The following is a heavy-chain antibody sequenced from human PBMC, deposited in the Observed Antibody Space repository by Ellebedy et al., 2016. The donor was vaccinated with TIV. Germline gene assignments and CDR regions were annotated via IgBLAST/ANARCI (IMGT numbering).Heavy chain of an antibody. Sequence: PGGSLRLSCAASGFTFSSYYMHWVRQAPGKGLVGVSHISSDGSHINYADSVKGRFTISRDNAKNTLYLQMNSLRAEDTAVYYCAREWSAFDLWGQGTMVTVSS. D-gene: IGHD3-3*01. CDR1: GFTFSSYY. J-gene: IGHJ3*01. CDR2: ISSDGSHI. CDR3: AREWSAFDL. V-gene: IGHV3-74*01.